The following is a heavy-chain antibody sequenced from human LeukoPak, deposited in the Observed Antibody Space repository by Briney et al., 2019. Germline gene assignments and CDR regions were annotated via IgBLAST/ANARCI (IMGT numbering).Heavy chain of an antibody. D-gene: IGHD1-26*01. CDR3: ARRGRRSSRTSGSYYPNWFDP. J-gene: IGHJ5*02. V-gene: IGHV4-59*01. CDR2: IYYSGST. CDR1: GGSISSYY. Sequence: SETLSLTCTVSGGSISSYYWSWIRQPPGKGLEWIGYIYYSGSTNYNPSLKSRVTISVDTSKNQFSLKLSSVTAADTAVYYCARRGRRSSRTSGSYYPNWFDPWGQGTLVTVSS.